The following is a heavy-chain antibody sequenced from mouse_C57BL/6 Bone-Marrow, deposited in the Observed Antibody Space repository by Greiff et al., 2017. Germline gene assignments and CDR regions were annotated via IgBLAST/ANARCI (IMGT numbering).Heavy chain of an antibody. CDR2: ILPGSGST. Sequence: VKLVESGAELMKPGASVKLSCKATGYTFTGYWIEWVKQRPGHGLEWIGEILPGSGSTNYNEKFKGKATFTADTSSTTAYMQLSSLTPEDSAIYYCARRFTTVVAKGASWDYGGQGTTLTVSS. D-gene: IGHD1-1*01. J-gene: IGHJ2*01. V-gene: IGHV1-9*01. CDR3: ARRFTTVVAKGASWDY. CDR1: GYTFTGYW.